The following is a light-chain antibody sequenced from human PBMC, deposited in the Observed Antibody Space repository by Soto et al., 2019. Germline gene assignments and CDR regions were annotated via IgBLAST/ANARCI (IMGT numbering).Light chain of an antibody. J-gene: IGLJ3*02. CDR3: AAWDDSLSAWV. V-gene: IGLV1-47*01. CDR2: KNN. CDR1: SYNVGKNL. Sequence: QSVLTQPPSASGTPGQRVTISCSGGSYNVGKNLVYWYQQRPGTAPKLIIFKNNQRPSGVPDRFSGSNSGSSASLAISGLRPEDEADYFCAAWDDSLSAWVFGGGTKLTVL.